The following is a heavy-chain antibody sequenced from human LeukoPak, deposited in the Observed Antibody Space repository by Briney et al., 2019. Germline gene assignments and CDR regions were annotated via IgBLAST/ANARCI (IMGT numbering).Heavy chain of an antibody. CDR1: GFTFEDYG. J-gene: IGHJ5*02. D-gene: IGHD6-13*01. CDR3: AKCVYSNIYYWFDP. CDR2: ITGNGVST. V-gene: IGHV3-43*02. Sequence: GGSLRLSCAASGFTFEDYGMHWVREAPGKGLEWVSLITGNGVSTYYADSVKGRFTISRDNSKNSLYLQMNSLRTEDTALYYCAKCVYSNIYYWFDPWGQGTLVSVSS.